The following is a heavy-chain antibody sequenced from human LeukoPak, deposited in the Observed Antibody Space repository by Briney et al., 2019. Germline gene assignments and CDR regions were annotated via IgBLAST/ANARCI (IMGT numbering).Heavy chain of an antibody. Sequence: ASVKVSCMASGGTFSSYAISWVRQAPGQGREWMGGVIPIFGTANYAQKLQGRVTVTAEKSTSTAYMELSSLRSEDKAVYYCARGRDTILDTQKEGEVWYYFDHWGQGTLVTVSS. J-gene: IGHJ4*02. CDR3: ARGRDTILDTQKEGEVWYYFDH. CDR2: VIPIFGTA. D-gene: IGHD2-21*01. CDR1: GGTFSSYA. V-gene: IGHV1-69*06.